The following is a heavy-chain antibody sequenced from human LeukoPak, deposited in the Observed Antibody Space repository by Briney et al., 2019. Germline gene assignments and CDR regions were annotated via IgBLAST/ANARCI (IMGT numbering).Heavy chain of an antibody. Sequence: SETLSLTCTVSGDSISTYYWSWIRQPPGKGLEWIGYVYYSGNTNYNPSLKSRVTISVDTSKNQFSLKLSSVTAADTAVYYCARAPLIVGAIGWFDPWGQGTLVTVPS. CDR3: ARAPLIVGAIGWFDP. CDR2: VYYSGNT. J-gene: IGHJ5*02. CDR1: GDSISTYY. V-gene: IGHV4-59*01. D-gene: IGHD1-26*01.